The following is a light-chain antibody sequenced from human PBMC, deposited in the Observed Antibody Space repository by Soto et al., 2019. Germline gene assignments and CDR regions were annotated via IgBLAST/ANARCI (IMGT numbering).Light chain of an antibody. J-gene: IGKJ5*01. Sequence: EIVLTQSPATLSLSPGERATLSCRASQSVNNYLAWYQQRPGQAPRLLIYGASSRATGIPDKFSGSGSGTDFTLTIDGLEPEDFAVYYCQQRSNWPITFGQGTRLEIK. V-gene: IGKV3-11*01. CDR1: QSVNNY. CDR3: QQRSNWPIT. CDR2: GAS.